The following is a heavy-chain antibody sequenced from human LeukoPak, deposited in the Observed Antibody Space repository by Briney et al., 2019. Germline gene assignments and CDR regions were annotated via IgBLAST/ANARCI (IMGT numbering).Heavy chain of an antibody. V-gene: IGHV4-59*08. CDR3: ARPGEEYSYGDGYFDY. Sequence: SGTLSLTCTVSGGSISKYYWSWFRQPPGKGLEWIGYIYYSGSTNYNPSLKSRVTMSVDTSKNQFSLKLSSVTATDTAVYYCARPGEEYSYGDGYFDYWGQGTLVTVSS. CDR1: GGSISKYY. CDR2: IYYSGST. J-gene: IGHJ4*02. D-gene: IGHD5-18*01.